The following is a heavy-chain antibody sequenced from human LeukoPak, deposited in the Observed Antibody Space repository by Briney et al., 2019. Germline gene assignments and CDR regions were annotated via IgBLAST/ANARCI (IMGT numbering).Heavy chain of an antibody. CDR3: ARGYLHSGSYYFY. D-gene: IGHD1-26*01. J-gene: IGHJ4*02. CDR1: GYTFTGYY. V-gene: IGHV1-2*02. Sequence: ASVKVSCKASGYTFTGYYMHWVRQAPGQGLEWMGWINPNSGGTNYAQKFQGRVTMTRGTSISTAYMELSRLRSDDTAVYYCARGYLHSGSYYFYWGQGTLVTVSS. CDR2: INPNSGGT.